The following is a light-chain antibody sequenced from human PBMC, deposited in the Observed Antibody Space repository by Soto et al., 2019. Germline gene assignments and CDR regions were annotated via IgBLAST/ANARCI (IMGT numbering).Light chain of an antibody. J-gene: IGLJ1*01. CDR3: SSYTTNPTPRYV. V-gene: IGLV2-14*01. CDR2: DVS. Sequence: QSALTQPASVSGSPGQSITISCTGTSSDVGGYNYVSWYQQHPGKAPKLMIYDVSNRPSGVSDRFSGSKSGNTASLTISGLQAEDEADYCCSSYTTNPTPRYVFGTGTKLTVL. CDR1: SSDVGGYNY.